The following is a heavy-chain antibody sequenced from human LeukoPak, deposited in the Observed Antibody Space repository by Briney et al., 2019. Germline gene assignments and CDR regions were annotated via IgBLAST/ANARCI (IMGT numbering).Heavy chain of an antibody. CDR1: GGSISPYY. V-gene: IGHV4-59*01. Sequence: SETLSLTCTVSGGSISPYYWSWIRQPPGKGLEGIGYVYYSGSTTYNPSLRSRVTISVDTSKNQFPLELSPVAAADTAVYYCARRTDSYGYSSYWGQGTLVTVSS. J-gene: IGHJ4*02. CDR2: VYYSGST. CDR3: ARRTDSYGYSSY. D-gene: IGHD5-18*01.